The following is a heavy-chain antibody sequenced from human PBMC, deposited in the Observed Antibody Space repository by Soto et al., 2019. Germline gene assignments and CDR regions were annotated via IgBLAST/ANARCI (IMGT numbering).Heavy chain of an antibody. D-gene: IGHD2-2*01. CDR3: ARDSSLHQPLFYGMDV. J-gene: IGHJ6*02. CDR1: GLTVSSNY. Sequence: EVQLVESGGGLVQPGGSKRLSCAASGLTVSSNYMSWVRQAPGKGLEWVSVMYSGGSTYYADSVKGRFIISRDNYKNTLYLQMDSLRVEDTAVYYCARDSSLHQPLFYGMDVWGQGTPVTVSS. V-gene: IGHV3-66*01. CDR2: MYSGGST.